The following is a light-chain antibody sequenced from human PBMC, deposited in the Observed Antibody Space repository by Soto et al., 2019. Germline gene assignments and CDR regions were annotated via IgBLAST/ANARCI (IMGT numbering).Light chain of an antibody. Sequence: DIQMTQSPATLSASIGDRVTITCRASQSVTNWLAWHQQKPGKAPNLLISEASTLESGVPSRFSGSGSGTEFTLTISSLQPDDFGTYYCQEYNSFGFGQGTKVDIK. CDR3: QEYNSFG. V-gene: IGKV1-5*01. CDR2: EAS. J-gene: IGKJ1*01. CDR1: QSVTNW.